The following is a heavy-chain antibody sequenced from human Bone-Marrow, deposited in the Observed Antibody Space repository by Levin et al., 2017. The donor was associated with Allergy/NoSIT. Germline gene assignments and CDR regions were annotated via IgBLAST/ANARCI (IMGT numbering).Heavy chain of an antibody. Sequence: SGPTLVKPTQTLTLTCTFSGFSLTSGGVGVGWIRQPPGKALEWLTVIYGDDEKRYNPSLKNRFTITRDTSKNQVVFTLTNMDPLDTATYYCAHTSGGTWRYSFDYWGHGTLVTVSS. CDR2: IYGDDEK. J-gene: IGHJ4*01. CDR3: AHTSGGTWRYSFDY. V-gene: IGHV2-5*02. D-gene: IGHD3-16*02. CDR1: GFSLTSGGVG.